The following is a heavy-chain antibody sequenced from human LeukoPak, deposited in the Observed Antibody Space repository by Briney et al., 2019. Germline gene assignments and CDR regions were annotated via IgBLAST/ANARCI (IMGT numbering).Heavy chain of an antibody. V-gene: IGHV4-30-4*01. CDR2: IYYSGST. Sequence: SETLSLTCTVSGGSISSGDYYWSWIRQPPGKGLEWIGYIYYSGSTYYNPSLKSRVTISVDTSKNQFSLKLSSVTAADTAVYYCARSWGVVKGNYMDVWGKGTTVTVSS. J-gene: IGHJ6*03. CDR3: ARSWGVVKGNYMDV. CDR1: GGSISSGDYY. D-gene: IGHD4-23*01.